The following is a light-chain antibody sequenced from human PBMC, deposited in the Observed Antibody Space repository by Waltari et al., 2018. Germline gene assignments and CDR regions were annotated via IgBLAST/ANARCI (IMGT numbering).Light chain of an antibody. CDR2: GAS. CDR1: QSVSSN. J-gene: IGKJ3*01. CDR3: QQYNNWPPFT. Sequence: EIVMTQSPATLSVSPGERATLSCRASQSVSSNLAWYQQKPGQAPRLLIYGASTRGTGIPARFSCSGSGTEFTLTISSMQSEDFAVYYCQQYNNWPPFTFGPGTKVDIK. V-gene: IGKV3-15*01.